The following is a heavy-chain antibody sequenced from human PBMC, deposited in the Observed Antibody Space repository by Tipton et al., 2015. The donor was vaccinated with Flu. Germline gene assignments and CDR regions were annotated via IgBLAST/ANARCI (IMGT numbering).Heavy chain of an antibody. CDR3: TGDFQIRWFYY. J-gene: IGHJ4*02. V-gene: IGHV4-4*02. CDR2: IYHSAST. CDR1: GGSISSGNW. D-gene: IGHD2-15*01. Sequence: TLSLTCTVSGGSISSGNWWSWVRQSPGKGLEWIGEIYHSASTNYNPSLRSRVSLSVDKSKNLFSLKLFSVTAADTAVYYCTGDFQIRWFYYWSQGTLVTVSS.